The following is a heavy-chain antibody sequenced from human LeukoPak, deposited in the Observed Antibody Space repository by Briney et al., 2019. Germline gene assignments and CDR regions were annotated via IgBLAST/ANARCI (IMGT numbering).Heavy chain of an antibody. J-gene: IGHJ1*01. CDR3: AKDLIYSSSWSDN. CDR1: GFTFSSYA. V-gene: IGHV3-23*01. CDR2: VSDHGNST. D-gene: IGHD6-13*01. Sequence: TGGSLRLSCAASGFTFSSYAMSWVRQGQGKGPEWVSSVSDHGNSTYTAASVKGRFTISRDNSKNTLYLQMNSLRAEDTAVYYCAKDLIYSSSWSDNWGQGTLVTVSS.